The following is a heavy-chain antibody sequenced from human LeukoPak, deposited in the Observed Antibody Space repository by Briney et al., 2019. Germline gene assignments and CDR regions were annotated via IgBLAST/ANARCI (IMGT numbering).Heavy chain of an antibody. CDR2: IYYGGST. D-gene: IGHD2-15*01. J-gene: IGHJ4*02. Sequence: PSETLSLTCTVSGGSISSYYWSWIRQPPGKGLEWIGYIYYGGSTNYNPSLKSRVTISVDTSKNQFSLKLSSVTAADTAVYYCAREHPYCSGGSCYSEGFDYWGQGTLVTVSS. CDR3: AREHPYCSGGSCYSEGFDY. CDR1: GGSISSYY. V-gene: IGHV4-59*01.